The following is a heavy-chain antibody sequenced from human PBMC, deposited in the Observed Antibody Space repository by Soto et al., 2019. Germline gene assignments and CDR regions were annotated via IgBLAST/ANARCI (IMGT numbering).Heavy chain of an antibody. Sequence: PSETLSLTCAVSGGSISSSNWWSWVRQAPGKGLEWVSYISSSSSTIYYADSVKGRFTISRDNSRNTLFLQMNSLRAEDTAVYYCARDYYKYYDSSGYYRSPAYWGQGTLVT. CDR1: GGSISSSN. CDR3: ARDYYKYYDSSGYYRSPAY. D-gene: IGHD3-22*01. V-gene: IGHV3-48*01. J-gene: IGHJ4*02. CDR2: ISSSSSTI.